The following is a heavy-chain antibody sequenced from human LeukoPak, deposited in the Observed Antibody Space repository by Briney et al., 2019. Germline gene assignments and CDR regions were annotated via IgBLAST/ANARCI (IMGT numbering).Heavy chain of an antibody. Sequence: GGSLRLSCAASGFTFSSYSMNWVRQAPGKGLEWVSSISSSSSYIYYADSVKGRFTISRDNAKNSLYLQMNSLRAEDTAAYYCARDRVDSGYDSDYYYGMDVWGQGTTVTVSS. CDR2: ISSSSSYI. CDR1: GFTFSSYS. V-gene: IGHV3-21*01. CDR3: ARDRVDSGYDSDYYYGMDV. D-gene: IGHD5-12*01. J-gene: IGHJ6*02.